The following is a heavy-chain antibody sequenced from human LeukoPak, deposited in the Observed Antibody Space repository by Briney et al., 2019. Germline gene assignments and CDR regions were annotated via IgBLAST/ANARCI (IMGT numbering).Heavy chain of an antibody. CDR3: ASRQRYSSGWYFDY. V-gene: IGHV4-59*04. Sequence: SETLSLTCTVSGGSISSYYWSWIRQPPGKGLEWIGYIYYSGSTYYNPSLKSRVTMSVDTSKNQFSLKLNSVTAADTAVYYCASRQRYSSGWYFDYWGQGTLVTVSS. CDR1: GGSISSYY. D-gene: IGHD6-19*01. J-gene: IGHJ4*02. CDR2: IYYSGST.